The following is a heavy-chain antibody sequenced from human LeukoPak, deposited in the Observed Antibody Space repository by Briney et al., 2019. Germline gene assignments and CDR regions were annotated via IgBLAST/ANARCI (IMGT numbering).Heavy chain of an antibody. CDR2: ISFDGSNK. CDR3: ARDSGNPRGYYYDSSGYFDY. D-gene: IGHD3-22*01. V-gene: IGHV3-30-3*01. Sequence: GGSLRLSCAASGLTFSTYAMHWVRQAPGKGLEWVAVISFDGSNKYYADSVKGRFTISRDNSKNTLFLQMNTLTAEDTAIYYCARDSGNPRGYYYDSSGYFDYWGQGTLVTVSS. J-gene: IGHJ4*02. CDR1: GLTFSTYA.